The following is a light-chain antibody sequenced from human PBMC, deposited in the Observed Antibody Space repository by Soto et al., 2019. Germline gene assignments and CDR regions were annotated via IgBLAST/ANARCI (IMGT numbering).Light chain of an antibody. Sequence: DIQMTQSPSTLSASVGDRVTITCRASQSISSWLAWYQQKPGKAPKSLIYKASSLESGVPSRFSGSGSGTEFTLTISSLQPDDFATYYCQQYLSYPITFGHGTRLEIK. V-gene: IGKV1-5*03. CDR2: KAS. CDR3: QQYLSYPIT. J-gene: IGKJ5*01. CDR1: QSISSW.